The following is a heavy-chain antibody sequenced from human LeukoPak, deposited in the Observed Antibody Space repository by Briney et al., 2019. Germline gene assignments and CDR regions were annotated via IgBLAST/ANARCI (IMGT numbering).Heavy chain of an antibody. Sequence: VGSLRLSSAASVFTFSSYWISCGREAPRKGRECDANIKQDGSEKYYVDSVKGRFTISRDNTKNSLYLQMNSLRAADTAVYYCGRAYYYDSSAFDYWGQGTLVTVSS. D-gene: IGHD3-22*01. CDR1: VFTFSSYW. V-gene: IGHV3-7*01. CDR3: GRAYYYDSSAFDY. J-gene: IGHJ4*02. CDR2: IKQDGSEK.